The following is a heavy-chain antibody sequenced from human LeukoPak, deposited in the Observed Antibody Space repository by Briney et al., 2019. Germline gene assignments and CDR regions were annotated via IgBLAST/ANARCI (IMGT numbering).Heavy chain of an antibody. V-gene: IGHV3-30-3*01. D-gene: IGHD3-10*01. CDR1: GFTFSDYY. CDR2: ISYDGTNK. Sequence: GGSLRLSCAASGFTFSDYYMSWIRQAPGKGLEWVTVISYDGTNKFYADSVKGRFTISRDSSKNTLYLQMNSLRAEDTAVYYCARDLSGGFEYWGQGTLVTVSS. J-gene: IGHJ4*02. CDR3: ARDLSGGFEY.